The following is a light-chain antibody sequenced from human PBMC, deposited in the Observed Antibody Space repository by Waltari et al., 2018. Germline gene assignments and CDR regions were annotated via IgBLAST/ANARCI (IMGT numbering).Light chain of an antibody. CDR3: QQSYITPLT. V-gene: IGKV1-39*01. Sequence: DIQMTQSPSSLSASVGDSVTITCRASQSITNYFNWYQQKPGNAPKLLIYAASTLHTEVPSRFSGTGSGTDFSLIISSLQPEDFASYYCQQSYITPLTFGQGTKVEIK. CDR2: AAS. J-gene: IGKJ1*01. CDR1: QSITNY.